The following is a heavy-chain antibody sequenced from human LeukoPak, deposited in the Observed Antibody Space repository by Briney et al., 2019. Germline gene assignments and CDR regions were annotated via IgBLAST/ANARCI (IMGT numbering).Heavy chain of an antibody. Sequence: ASVKVSCKASGYTFTDYYMHWLRQAPGQGFEWLGWSDPNSGATKYEHFQGRVTMTWDTSIDTAYMELTRLRSDDTAVYYCARAKPYDNNGYSPELRYWGQGTLVTVSS. D-gene: IGHD3-22*01. V-gene: IGHV1-2*02. CDR1: GYTFTDYY. CDR3: ARAKPYDNNGYSPELRY. J-gene: IGHJ4*02. CDR2: SDPNSGAT.